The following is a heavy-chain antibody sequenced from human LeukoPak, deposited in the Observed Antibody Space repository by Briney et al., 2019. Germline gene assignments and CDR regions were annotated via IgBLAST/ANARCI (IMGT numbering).Heavy chain of an antibody. V-gene: IGHV3-30*02. J-gene: IGHJ6*03. Sequence: PGGSLRLSCAASGFAFSSYGMHWVRRAPGKGLEWVAFIWSDGTNKYYADSVMGRFTISRDNSKNTLYLQMNSLRAEDTAVYYCAKLSLRDYYMDVWGKGTTVTVSS. CDR3: AKLSLRDYYMDV. CDR2: IWSDGTNK. CDR1: GFAFSSYG.